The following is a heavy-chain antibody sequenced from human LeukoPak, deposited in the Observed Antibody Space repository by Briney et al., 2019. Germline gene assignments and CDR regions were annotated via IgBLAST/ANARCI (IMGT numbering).Heavy chain of an antibody. V-gene: IGHV4-30-2*01. Sequence: PSQTLSLTCAVSGGSISSGGYSWSWIRQPPGKGLEWIGYIYHSGSTYYNPSLKSRVTISVDRSKNQFSLKLSSVTAADTAVYYCARGRTTDGMDVWGKGTTVTVSS. J-gene: IGHJ6*04. D-gene: IGHD1-1*01. CDR2: IYHSGST. CDR3: ARGRTTDGMDV. CDR1: GGSISSGGYS.